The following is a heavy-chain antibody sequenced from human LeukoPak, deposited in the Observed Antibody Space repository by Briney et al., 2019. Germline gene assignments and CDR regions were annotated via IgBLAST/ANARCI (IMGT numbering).Heavy chain of an antibody. CDR1: GGSFSGYY. J-gene: IGHJ3*02. CDR2: INHSGST. CDR3: ATVRYYYDSSGYLNAFDI. D-gene: IGHD3-22*01. Sequence: SETLSLTCAVYGGSFSGYYWSWIRQPPGKGLEWIGEINHSGSTNYNPSLKSRVTISVDTSKNQFSLKLSSVTAADTAVYYCATVRYYYDSSGYLNAFDIWGQGTMVTVSS. V-gene: IGHV4-34*01.